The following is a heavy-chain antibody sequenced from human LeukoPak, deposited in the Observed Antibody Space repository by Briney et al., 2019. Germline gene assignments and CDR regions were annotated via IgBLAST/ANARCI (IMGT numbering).Heavy chain of an antibody. Sequence: ASVKVSCKASGYTFTGYYMHWVRQAPGQGLEWMGLINPSGGSTNYAQKFQGRVTMTRDTSTSTVYMELSSLRSEDTAVYYCARGPSITMVRGGQWYYYMDVWGKGTTVTISS. CDR3: ARGPSITMVRGGQWYYYMDV. D-gene: IGHD3-10*01. CDR2: INPSGGST. CDR1: GYTFTGYY. J-gene: IGHJ6*03. V-gene: IGHV1-46*01.